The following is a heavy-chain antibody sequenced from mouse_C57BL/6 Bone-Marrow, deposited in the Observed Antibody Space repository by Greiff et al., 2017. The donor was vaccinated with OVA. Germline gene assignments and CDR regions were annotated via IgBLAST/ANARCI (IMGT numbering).Heavy chain of an antibody. CDR1: GYTFTSYG. V-gene: IGHV1-81*01. J-gene: IGHJ2*01. D-gene: IGHD1-1*01. CDR3: ARDYYGSSYLWYFDY. Sequence: QVQLQQSGAELARPGASVKLSCKASGYTFTSYGLSWVKQRTGQGLEWIGEIYPRSGNTYYNEKFKGKATLTADKSSSTAYMELRSLTSEDSAVYFCARDYYGSSYLWYFDYWGQGTTLTVSS. CDR2: IYPRSGNT.